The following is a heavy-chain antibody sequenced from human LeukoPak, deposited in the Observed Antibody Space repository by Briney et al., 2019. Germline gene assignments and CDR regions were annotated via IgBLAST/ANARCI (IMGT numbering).Heavy chain of an antibody. CDR1: GGTFSSYA. V-gene: IGHV1-69*13. CDR2: IIPIFGTA. Sequence: ASVKVSCKASGGTFSSYAISWVRQAPGQGLEWMGGIIPIFGTANYAQKFQGRVTITADESTSTAYMELSSLRSEDTAVYYCASGGRGYYDSSGYYYFDYWGQGTLVTVSS. D-gene: IGHD3-22*01. J-gene: IGHJ4*02. CDR3: ASGGRGYYDSSGYYYFDY.